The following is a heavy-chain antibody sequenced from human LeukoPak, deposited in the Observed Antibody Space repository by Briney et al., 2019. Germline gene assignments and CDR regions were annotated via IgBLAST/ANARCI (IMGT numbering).Heavy chain of an antibody. CDR3: ATVLRISHAFDI. CDR1: GFTFSSTY. J-gene: IGHJ3*02. V-gene: IGHV3-53*04. Sequence: GGSLRLSCAASGFTFSSTYMTWVRQAPGKGLEWVSVTYPGGTTYYADSVRGRFTVSTHNSQSTLYLQVNTLRPEDTAIYFCATVLRISHAFDIWGQGTVVTVSS. CDR2: TYPGGTT. D-gene: IGHD2-8*01.